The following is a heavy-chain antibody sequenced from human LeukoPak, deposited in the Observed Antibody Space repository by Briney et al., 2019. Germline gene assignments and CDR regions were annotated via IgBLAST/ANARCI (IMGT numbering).Heavy chain of an antibody. V-gene: IGHV3-21*01. CDR1: GFTFSSYA. CDR3: ARDLRELPAYYDY. J-gene: IGHJ4*02. Sequence: PGGSLRLSCSASGFTFSSYAINWVRQAPGKGLEWASSISSSSSYIYYADSVKGRFTISRDNAKNSLYLQMNSLRAEDTAVYYCARDLRELPAYYDYWGQGTLVTVSS. D-gene: IGHD1-26*01. CDR2: ISSSSSYI.